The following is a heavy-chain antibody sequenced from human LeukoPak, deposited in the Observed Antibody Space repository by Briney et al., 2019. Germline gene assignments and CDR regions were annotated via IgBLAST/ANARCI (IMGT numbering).Heavy chain of an antibody. V-gene: IGHV3-21*01. CDR1: GFTFSTYT. CDR3: TRDLTLGMSSGYSFDY. Sequence: GGSLRLSCAASGFTFSTYTMNWVRQAPGKGPEWVSAIRSSSTYKYYADSLKGRFTISRDNAKNSLYLQMDSLRAEDTAVYYCTRDLTLGMSSGYSFDYWGQGTLVTVSS. CDR2: IRSSSTYK. D-gene: IGHD3-22*01. J-gene: IGHJ4*02.